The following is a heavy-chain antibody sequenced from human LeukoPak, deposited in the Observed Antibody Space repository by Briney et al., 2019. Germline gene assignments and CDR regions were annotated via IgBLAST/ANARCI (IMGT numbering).Heavy chain of an antibody. CDR3: ATEVGATRRYFDY. D-gene: IGHD1-26*01. CDR1: GFTFSSYG. J-gene: IGHJ4*02. Sequence: PGGSLRLSCAASGFTFSSYGMHWVRQAPGKGLEWVAVIWYDGSNKYYADSVKGRFTISRDNSKNTLYLQMNSLRTEDTAVYYCATEVGATRRYFDYWGQGTLVTVSS. V-gene: IGHV3-30*02. CDR2: IWYDGSNK.